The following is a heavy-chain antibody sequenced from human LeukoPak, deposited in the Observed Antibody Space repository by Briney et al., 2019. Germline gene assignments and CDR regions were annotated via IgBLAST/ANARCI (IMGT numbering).Heavy chain of an antibody. CDR1: GFTFSSYW. J-gene: IGHJ6*02. D-gene: IGHD2/OR15-2a*01. V-gene: IGHV3-7*05. Sequence: PGGSLRLSCAASGFTFSSYWMSWVRQAPGKGLEGVANIKQDGTEKYYVDSVKGRFTISRDDAKTSLYLQMNSLRAEDTDVYYCARETFMDVWGQGNTVTVSS. CDR3: ARETFMDV. CDR2: IKQDGTEK.